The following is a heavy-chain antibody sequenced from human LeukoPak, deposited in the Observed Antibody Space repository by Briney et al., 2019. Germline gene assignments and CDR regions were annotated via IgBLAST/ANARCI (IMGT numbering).Heavy chain of an antibody. J-gene: IGHJ4*02. D-gene: IGHD5-24*01. CDR3: ARDTISFQIEKATIPLAY. Sequence: GGSLRLSCAASGFTFSSYDIHWVRQAPGKGLEWVAFIRYDGSNKYYADSVRGRFTISRDNSKNTLYLQMNSLRAEDTAVYYCARDTISFQIEKATIPLAYWGQGTLVTVSS. CDR2: IRYDGSNK. V-gene: IGHV3-30*02. CDR1: GFTFSSYD.